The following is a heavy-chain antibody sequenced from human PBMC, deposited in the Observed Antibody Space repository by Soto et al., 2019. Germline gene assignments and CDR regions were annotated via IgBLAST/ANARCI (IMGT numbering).Heavy chain of an antibody. CDR1: GGSISSSNW. CDR2: IYHSGST. V-gene: IGHV4-4*02. CDR3: ARGGNTLLWFGELLRPHGMDV. D-gene: IGHD3-10*01. Sequence: PSETLSLTCAVSGGSISSSNWWSWVRQPPGKGLEWIGEIYHSGSTNYNPSLKSRVTISVDKSKNQFSLKLSSVTAADTAVYYCARGGNTLLWFGELLRPHGMDVWGQGTTVTVSS. J-gene: IGHJ6*02.